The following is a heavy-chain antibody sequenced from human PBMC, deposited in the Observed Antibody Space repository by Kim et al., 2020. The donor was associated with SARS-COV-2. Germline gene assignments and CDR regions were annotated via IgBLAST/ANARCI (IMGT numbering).Heavy chain of an antibody. V-gene: IGHV3-30*18. Sequence: GGSLRLSCAASGFTFSSYGMHWVRQAPGKGLEWVAVITYDGSNKYYADSVKGRFTISRDNAKNTLYLQMNSLRVEDTAVYYCAKDRGRSGTLGVDYWGQGALVTVSS. J-gene: IGHJ4*02. D-gene: IGHD3-10*01. CDR3: AKDRGRSGTLGVDY. CDR1: GFTFSSYG. CDR2: ITYDGSNK.